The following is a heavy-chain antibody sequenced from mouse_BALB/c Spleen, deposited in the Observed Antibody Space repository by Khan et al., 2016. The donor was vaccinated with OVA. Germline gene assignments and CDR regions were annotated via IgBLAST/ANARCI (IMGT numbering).Heavy chain of an antibody. J-gene: IGHJ3*01. V-gene: IGHV5-9*02. Sequence: EVQLVESGGGLVKPGGSLKLSCEPSGFAFSSYDMSWVRQTPEKRLEWVATISGTGIYTYYPDSVKGRFTISRDNARNTLYLQMSSLRSEDTALYYCARPYYYGNPWFTYWGQGTLVTVSA. D-gene: IGHD2-1*01. CDR2: ISGTGIYT. CDR3: ARPYYYGNPWFTY. CDR1: GFAFSSYD.